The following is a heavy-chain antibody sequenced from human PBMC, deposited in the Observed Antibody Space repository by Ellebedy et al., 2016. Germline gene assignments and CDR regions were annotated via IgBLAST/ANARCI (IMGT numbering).Heavy chain of an antibody. V-gene: IGHV3-9*01. Sequence: GGSLRLXXAVSGITFDDYVMHWVRQATGQGLEWVSGISWNSGSIGYAPSVQGRFTISRDNGKNSLYLQMNSLRAEDTALYNCAKDTQHGGYSSGWDAFDIWGQGTMFTVSS. CDR3: AKDTQHGGYSSGWDAFDI. CDR2: ISWNSGSI. J-gene: IGHJ3*02. CDR1: GITFDDYV. D-gene: IGHD6-19*01.